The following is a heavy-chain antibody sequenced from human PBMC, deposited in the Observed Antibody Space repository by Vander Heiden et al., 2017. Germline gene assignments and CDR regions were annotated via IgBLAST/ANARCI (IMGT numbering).Heavy chain of an antibody. J-gene: IGHJ4*02. Sequence: EVQLVESGGGLVKPGGSLRLSCAASGFTFSNAWMSWVRQAPGKGLEWVGRIKSKTDGGTTDYAAPVKGRFTISRDDSKKTLYLKMKRMKTEDTAVYYCTGGDDGDPEVDYWGQGTMVTVSS. CDR3: TGGDDGDPEVDY. CDR1: GFTFSNAW. V-gene: IGHV3-15*01. D-gene: IGHD4-17*01. CDR2: IKSKTDGGTT.